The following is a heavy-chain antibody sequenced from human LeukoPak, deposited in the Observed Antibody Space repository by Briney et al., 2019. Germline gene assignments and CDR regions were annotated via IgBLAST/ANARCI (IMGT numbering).Heavy chain of an antibody. J-gene: IGHJ3*01. CDR2: IRASDDST. Sequence: GGSLRLSCAASGFPFSTFSTYAMSWVRQAPGKGLEWVSSIRASDDSTYYADSVKGRFAISRDNSKNTLYLQMNSLRGEDTAVYYCAKDVYGDYGGPDYWGQGTMVTVSS. D-gene: IGHD4-17*01. V-gene: IGHV3-23*01. CDR3: AKDVYGDYGGPDY. CDR1: GFPFSTFSTYA.